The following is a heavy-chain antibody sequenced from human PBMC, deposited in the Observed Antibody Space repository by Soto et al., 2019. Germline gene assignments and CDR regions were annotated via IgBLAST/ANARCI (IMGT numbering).Heavy chain of an antibody. D-gene: IGHD4-4*01. V-gene: IGHV3-48*01. J-gene: IGHJ5*01. CDR2: ISSSSNTI. CDR1: GFTLRSYK. CDR3: ARVEAVSDTEASDS. Sequence: EVQLVESGGGVVQPGGSLRLSCAASGFTLRSYKMNWVRQAPGKGLEWIAYISSSSNTIHYADSVKGRFTISTDNVKNALDLQMNILRVEDTAMYYCARVEAVSDTEASDSWGQGTLVTVSS.